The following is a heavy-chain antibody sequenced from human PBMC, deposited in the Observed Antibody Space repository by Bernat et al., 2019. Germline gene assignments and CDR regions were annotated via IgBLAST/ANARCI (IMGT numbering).Heavy chain of an antibody. CDR2: ISAYNGNT. CDR1: GYTFTSYG. CDR3: ARGIYYDSSGYYSAEYFQH. D-gene: IGHD3-22*01. J-gene: IGHJ1*01. V-gene: IGHV1-18*01. Sequence: QVQLVQSGAEVKKPGASVKVSCKASGYTFTSYGISWVRQAPGQGLEWMGWISAYNGNTNYAQKLQGRVTMTTDTSTSTAYMELRSLRSDDTAVYYRARGIYYDSSGYYSAEYFQHWGQGTLVTVSS.